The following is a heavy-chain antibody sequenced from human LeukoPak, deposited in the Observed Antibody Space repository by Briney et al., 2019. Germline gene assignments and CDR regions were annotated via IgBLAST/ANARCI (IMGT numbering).Heavy chain of an antibody. CDR2: INSDSGGT. J-gene: IGHJ3*02. Sequence: ASVKVSCKASGYTFTGHYMYWVRQAPGQGLEWMGRINSDSGGTKYAQKFQGSVIMTRVTSISTAYMELSRLKSDDTAVYYCARGRVHSWSDAFDIWGQGTTVTVSS. D-gene: IGHD1-1*01. CDR3: ARGRVHSWSDAFDI. CDR1: GYTFTGHY. V-gene: IGHV1-2*06.